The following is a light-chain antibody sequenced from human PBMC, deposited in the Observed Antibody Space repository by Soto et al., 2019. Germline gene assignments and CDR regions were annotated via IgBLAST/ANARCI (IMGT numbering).Light chain of an antibody. CDR2: GTS. CDR3: QQYSRWPLT. J-gene: IGKJ4*01. Sequence: EVGLTQSPGTLSLSPGERATLSCRASQSVSSYLAWYQQKPGQAPRVLIYGTSTRATGTPGSFSGSGSGTEFTLTISSLQSEDFAVYYCQQYSRWPLTFGGGTKVDIK. CDR1: QSVSSY. V-gene: IGKV3-15*01.